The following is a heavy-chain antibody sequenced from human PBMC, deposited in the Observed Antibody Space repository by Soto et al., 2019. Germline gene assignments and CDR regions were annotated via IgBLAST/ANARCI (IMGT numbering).Heavy chain of an antibody. CDR1: GGSISSGGYS. V-gene: IGHV4-30-2*01. Sequence: QLQLQESGSGLVKPSQTLSLTCAVSGGSISSGGYSWSWIRQPPGKGLEWIGYIYHSGSTYSNPSLKSRVPISVDRSKNQFSLKLSSVTAADTAVYYCARAGGLGAVAADYWGQGTLVTVSS. CDR2: IYHSGST. CDR3: ARAGGLGAVAADY. J-gene: IGHJ4*02. D-gene: IGHD6-19*01.